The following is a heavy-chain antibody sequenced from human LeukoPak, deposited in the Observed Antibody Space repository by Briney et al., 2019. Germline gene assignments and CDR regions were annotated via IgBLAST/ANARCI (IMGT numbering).Heavy chain of an antibody. CDR3: ARADTSGTSSSDAFDI. D-gene: IGHD3-10*01. J-gene: IGHJ3*02. V-gene: IGHV4-4*02. Sequence: SGTLSLTCTVSGGSISRGTWWNWVRPPPGKGLEWIGEIYHDETTNYCPSLKSRVTISVDKSKNHFSLKLSAVTAADTAVYYCARADTSGTSSSDAFDIWGQGTMVTVSS. CDR2: IYHDETT. CDR1: GGSISRGTW.